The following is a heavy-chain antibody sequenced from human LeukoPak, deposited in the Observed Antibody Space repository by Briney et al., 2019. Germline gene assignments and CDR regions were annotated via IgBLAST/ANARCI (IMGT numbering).Heavy chain of an antibody. J-gene: IGHJ4*02. CDR3: ARGSNQYYYDSSGYYYDY. CDR1: GYTFTSYY. CDR2: INPSGGST. V-gene: IGHV1-46*01. D-gene: IGHD3-22*01. Sequence: GASVKVSCKASGYTFTSYYMHWVRQAPGQGLEWMGIINPSGGSTSYAQKFQGRVTMTRDTSTSTVYMELSSLRSEDTAVYYCARGSNQYYYDSSGYYYDYWGQGTLVTVSS.